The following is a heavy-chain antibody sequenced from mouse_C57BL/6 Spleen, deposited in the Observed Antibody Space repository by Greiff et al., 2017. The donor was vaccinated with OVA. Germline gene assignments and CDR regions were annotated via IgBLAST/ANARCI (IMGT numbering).Heavy chain of an antibody. CDR3: ARSGGNYDWFAY. J-gene: IGHJ3*01. Sequence: QVQLQQPGAELVKPGASVTLSCKASGYTFTSYWMHWVKQRPGRGLEWIGRIDPNSGGTKYNEKFKSKATLTVDKPSSTAYMQLSSLTSEDSAVYYCARSGGNYDWFAYWGQGTLVTVSA. D-gene: IGHD2-1*01. V-gene: IGHV1-72*01. CDR2: IDPNSGGT. CDR1: GYTFTSYW.